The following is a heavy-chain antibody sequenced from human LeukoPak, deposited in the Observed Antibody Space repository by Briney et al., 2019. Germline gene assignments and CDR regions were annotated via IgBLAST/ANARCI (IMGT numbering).Heavy chain of an antibody. J-gene: IGHJ4*02. CDR2: ISGSGGST. CDR3: AKTDYYDSAGSPDY. V-gene: IGHV3-23*01. CDR1: GFPFSSYA. D-gene: IGHD3-22*01. Sequence: GGSLRLSCAASGFPFSSYAMSWVRQAPGKGPEWVSTISGSGGSTYYADSVKGQFTISRDNSKNTLYLQMHTLRAEDTAVYYCAKTDYYDSAGSPDYWGQGTLVKVFS.